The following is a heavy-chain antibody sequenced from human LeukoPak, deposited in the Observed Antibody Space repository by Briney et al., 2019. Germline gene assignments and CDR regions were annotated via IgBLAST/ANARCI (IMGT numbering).Heavy chain of an antibody. CDR1: GFTFGSYW. D-gene: IGHD3-10*01. V-gene: IGHV3-7*01. CDR3: ARSVYGSGSILYFQH. CDR2: IKQDGSEK. J-gene: IGHJ1*01. Sequence: GGSLRLSCAASGFTFGSYWMSWVRQAPGKGLEWVANIKQDGSEKYYVDSVKGRFTISRDNAKNSLYLQMNSLRAEDTAVYYCARSVYGSGSILYFQHWGQGTLVTVSS.